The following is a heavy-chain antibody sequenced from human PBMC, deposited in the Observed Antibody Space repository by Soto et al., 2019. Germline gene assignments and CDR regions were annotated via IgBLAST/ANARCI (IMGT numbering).Heavy chain of an antibody. D-gene: IGHD2-21*02. CDR2: IWYDGSNK. CDR1: GFTFSSYG. V-gene: IGHV3-33*01. CDR3: ARSDLEYYFDY. J-gene: IGHJ4*02. Sequence: GGSLRLSCAASGFTFSSYGMHWVRQAPGKGLEWVAVIWYDGSNKYYADSVKGRFTISRDNSKNTLYLQMNSLRAEDTAVYYCARSDLEYYFDYWGQGTLVTVSS.